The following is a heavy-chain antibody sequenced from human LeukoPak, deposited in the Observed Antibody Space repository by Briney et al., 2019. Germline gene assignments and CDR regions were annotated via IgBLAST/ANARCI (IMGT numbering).Heavy chain of an antibody. J-gene: IGHJ4*02. CDR3: AKDKRGIAAAGNLDY. D-gene: IGHD6-13*01. Sequence: GGSLRLSCAASGFTFSRYAMSWVRQAPGKGLEWDSAISGSGGSTYYADSVKGRFTISRDNSKNTLYLQMNSLRAEDTAVYYCAKDKRGIAAAGNLDYWGQGTLVTVSS. V-gene: IGHV3-23*01. CDR1: GFTFSRYA. CDR2: ISGSGGST.